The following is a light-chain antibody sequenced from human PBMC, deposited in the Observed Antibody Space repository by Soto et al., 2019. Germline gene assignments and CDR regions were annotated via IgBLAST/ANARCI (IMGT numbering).Light chain of an antibody. V-gene: IGKV3D-15*01. CDR2: GAS. CDR3: QQYNKWT. CDR1: QSVSSSY. J-gene: IGKJ1*01. Sequence: EIVMTQSPATLSVSPGERATLSCRASQSVSSSYLAWYQQKPGQAPRLLIYGASSRATGIPDRFSGSGSGTDFTLTISSLQSEDFAVYYCQQYNKWTFGQGTKVDI.